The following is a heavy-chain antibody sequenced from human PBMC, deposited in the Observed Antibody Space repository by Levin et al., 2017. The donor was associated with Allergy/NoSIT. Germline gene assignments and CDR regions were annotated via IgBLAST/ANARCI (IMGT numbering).Heavy chain of an antibody. CDR2: ISDDGSKT. J-gene: IGHJ6*02. Sequence: GGSLRLSCAASGFSFSTYGMHWVRQPPGKGLEWVAVISDDGSKTYYGDSVKGRFTISRDNSKNMLYLQMNSLSSEDTAVYYCANARYYYHAMDVWGQGTTVTVSS. CDR1: GFSFSTYG. V-gene: IGHV3-30*18. D-gene: IGHD1-14*01. CDR3: ANARYYYHAMDV.